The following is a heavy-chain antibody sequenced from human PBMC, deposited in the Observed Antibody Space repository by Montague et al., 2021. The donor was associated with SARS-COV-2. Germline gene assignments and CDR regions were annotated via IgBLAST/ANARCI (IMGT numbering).Heavy chain of an antibody. D-gene: IGHD5-12*01. J-gene: IGHJ4*02. CDR1: GFIFSSYD. CDR2: ISSSGSTI. Sequence: SLRLSCAASGFIFSSYDMNWVRQAPGKGLEWVSYISSSGSTIYYXDSVKGRFTISRDNAKNSLYLQMNGLRAEDTAVYYCARGLPGLRARALFDYWGQGSLVTVSS. V-gene: IGHV3-48*03. CDR3: ARGLPGLRARALFDY.